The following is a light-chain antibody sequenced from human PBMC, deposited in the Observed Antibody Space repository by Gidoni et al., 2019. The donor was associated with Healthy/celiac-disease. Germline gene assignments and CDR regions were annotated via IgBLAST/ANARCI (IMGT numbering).Light chain of an antibody. CDR1: QDISNY. Sequence: QMTPSPSSLSASVGDRVTIPCQASQDISNYLNWYQKKTGKAPNLLIEEAANLETGVPSRSSGRGAGTECTFTISSVQPEDIATYYCQQYDNLPRTFXQXTKLEIK. CDR2: EAA. J-gene: IGKJ2*02. CDR3: QQYDNLPRT. V-gene: IGKV1-33*01.